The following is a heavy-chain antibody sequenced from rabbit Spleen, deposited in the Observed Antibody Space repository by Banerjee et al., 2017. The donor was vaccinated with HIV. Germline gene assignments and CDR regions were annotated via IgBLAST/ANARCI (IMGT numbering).Heavy chain of an antibody. D-gene: IGHD1-1*01. CDR2: IYTTSGST. CDR1: GFSFSSSYY. Sequence: QSLEESGGDLVQPEGSLTLTCKASGFSFSSSYYMCWVRQAPGKGLELIACIYTTSGSTWYASWVIGRFTISRSTSLNTVDLKMTSLTAADMATYFCVRDKASTSGDYGPYYFDLWGPGTLVTVS. CDR3: VRDKASTSGDYGPYYFDL. V-gene: IGHV1S43*01. J-gene: IGHJ4*01.